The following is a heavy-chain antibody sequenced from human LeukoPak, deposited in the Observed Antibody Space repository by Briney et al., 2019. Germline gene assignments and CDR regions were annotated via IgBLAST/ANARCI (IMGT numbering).Heavy chain of an antibody. D-gene: IGHD4-17*01. CDR1: GGTFSNYA. J-gene: IGHJ4*02. Sequence: SVKVSCKASGGTFSNYAISWVRQAPGQGLEWMGGIIPIFDTPNFAQKFQGRVTITADKSTSTAYMELSRLRSEDTAVYYCARAVQVTTGGLFDYWGQGTLDTVSS. V-gene: IGHV1-69*06. CDR2: IIPIFDTP. CDR3: ARAVQVTTGGLFDY.